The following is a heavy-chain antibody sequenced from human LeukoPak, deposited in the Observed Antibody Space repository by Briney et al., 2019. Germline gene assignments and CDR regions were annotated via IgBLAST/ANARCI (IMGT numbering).Heavy chain of an antibody. CDR2: ISSGSSYN. V-gene: IGHV3-21*01. D-gene: IGHD6-19*01. CDR1: GFTFSTYS. J-gene: IGHJ3*02. CDR3: ARNTGSTGWIRDAFDI. Sequence: GGSLSLSCAASGFTFSTYSMNWVRQAPGKGLEWVACISSGSSYNYYADSVKCRFTIYRDNAKNSLYLQMNSLAAEDTAVYYCARNTGSTGWIRDAFDIWGQGTVVTVSS.